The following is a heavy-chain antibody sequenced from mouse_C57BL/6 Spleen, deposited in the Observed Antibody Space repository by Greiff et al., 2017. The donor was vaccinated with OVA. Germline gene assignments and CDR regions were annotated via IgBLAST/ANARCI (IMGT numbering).Heavy chain of an antibody. D-gene: IGHD1-3*01. V-gene: IGHV10-1*01. CDR2: IRSKSNNYAT. Sequence: VMLVESGGGLVQPKGSLELSCAASGFSFNTYAMNWVRQAPGKGLEWVARIRSKSNNYATYYADSVKDRFTISRDDSESMLYLQMNNLKTEDTAMYYCVRHNSWMDYWGQGTSVTVSS. J-gene: IGHJ4*01. CDR3: VRHNSWMDY. CDR1: GFSFNTYA.